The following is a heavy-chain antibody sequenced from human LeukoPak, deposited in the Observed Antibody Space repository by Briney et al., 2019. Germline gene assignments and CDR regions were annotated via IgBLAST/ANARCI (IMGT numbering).Heavy chain of an antibody. Sequence: GSLRLSCAASRFTVRSSYMSWVRQAPGKGLEWVGFIRSKTYGGAPEYAASVKGRFSISRDDSKSIAYLQMNSLKTEDTAVYFCTRYSRAYYDSSATWGQGTLATVSS. CDR2: IRSKTYGGAP. J-gene: IGHJ4*02. CDR1: RFTVRSSY. V-gene: IGHV3-49*04. CDR3: TRYSRAYYDSSAT. D-gene: IGHD3-22*01.